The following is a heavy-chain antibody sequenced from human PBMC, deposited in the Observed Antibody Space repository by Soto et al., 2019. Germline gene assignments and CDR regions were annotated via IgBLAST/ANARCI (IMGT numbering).Heavy chain of an antibody. V-gene: IGHV1-2*04. CDR3: ARTSSTYYGMDV. CDR1: GYTFTGYY. CDR2: INTNSGGT. J-gene: IGHJ6*02. Sequence: ASVKVSCKTSGYTFTGYYIHWVRLAPGQGLEWMGWINTNSGGTNFAQKFQGWVTMTRDTSISTAYMELSGLKSDDTALYYCARTSSTYYGMDVWGQGTTVTVSS.